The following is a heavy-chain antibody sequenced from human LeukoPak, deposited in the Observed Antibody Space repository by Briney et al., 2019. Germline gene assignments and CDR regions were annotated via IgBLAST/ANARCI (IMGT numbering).Heavy chain of an antibody. CDR1: GGSFSGYY. J-gene: IGHJ4*02. V-gene: IGHV4-34*01. Sequence: SETLSLTCAVYGGSFSGYYWSWIRQPPGKGLEWIGEINHSGSTNYNPSLKSRVTISVDTPKNQFSLKLSSVTAADTAVYYCAREMRYYDILTGYRTHFDYWGQGTLVTVSS. CDR3: AREMRYYDILTGYRTHFDY. CDR2: INHSGST. D-gene: IGHD3-9*01.